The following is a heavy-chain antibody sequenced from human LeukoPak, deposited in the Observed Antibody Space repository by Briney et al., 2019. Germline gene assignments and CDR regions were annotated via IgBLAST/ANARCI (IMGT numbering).Heavy chain of an antibody. CDR2: IYYSGST. J-gene: IGHJ3*02. V-gene: IGHV4-59*08. CDR3: ARRITMIVGDAFDI. D-gene: IGHD3-22*01. Sequence: SETLSLTCTVSGGSISSYYWSWIRQPPGKGLEWIGYIYYSGSTNYNPSLKSRVTISVDTSKNRFSLKLSSVTAADTAVYYCARRITMIVGDAFDIWGQGTMVTVSS. CDR1: GGSISSYY.